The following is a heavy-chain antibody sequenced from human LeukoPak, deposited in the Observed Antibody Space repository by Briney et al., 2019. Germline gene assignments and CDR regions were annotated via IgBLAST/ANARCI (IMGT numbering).Heavy chain of an antibody. Sequence: SETLSLTCTVSGGSISSYYWSWIRQPPGKGLEWIRYIYYSGSTNYNPSLKSRVTISVDTSKNQLSLKLSSVTAADTAVYYCARDTGYCSSTSCYYYGMDVWGQGTTVTVSS. CDR2: IYYSGST. J-gene: IGHJ6*02. D-gene: IGHD2-2*01. V-gene: IGHV4-59*01. CDR1: GGSISSYY. CDR3: ARDTGYCSSTSCYYYGMDV.